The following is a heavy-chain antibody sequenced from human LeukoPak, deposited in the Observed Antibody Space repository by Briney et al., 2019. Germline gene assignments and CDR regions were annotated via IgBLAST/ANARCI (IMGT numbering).Heavy chain of an antibody. V-gene: IGHV4-59*01. CDR1: GGSISSYY. CDR2: IYYSGST. CDR3: ARGQQQWLVLPFDY. D-gene: IGHD6-19*01. Sequence: ASETLSLTCTVSGGSISSYYWGWVRQPPGEGLEWIGYIYYSGSTNYNPSLKSRVTISVDTSKNQFSLKLSSVTAADTAVYYCARGQQQWLVLPFDYWGQGTLVTVSS. J-gene: IGHJ4*02.